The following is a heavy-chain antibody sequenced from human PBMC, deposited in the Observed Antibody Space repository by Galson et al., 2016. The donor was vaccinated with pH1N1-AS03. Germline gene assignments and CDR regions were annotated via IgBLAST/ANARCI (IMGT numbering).Heavy chain of an antibody. J-gene: IGHJ6*03. V-gene: IGHV3-15*01. D-gene: IGHD3/OR15-3a*01. Sequence: SLRLSCAASGFTFSDVWMSWVRQAPGKGLEWVGRIKSKTDGGTTDYAAPVKGRFTISRDNSKNTLYLQMNSLRAEDTAVYYCARDHDFWTGYSGGDYYYIDVWGKGTTVTVSS. CDR2: IKSKTDGGTT. CDR3: ARDHDFWTGYSGGDYYYIDV. CDR1: GFTFSDVW.